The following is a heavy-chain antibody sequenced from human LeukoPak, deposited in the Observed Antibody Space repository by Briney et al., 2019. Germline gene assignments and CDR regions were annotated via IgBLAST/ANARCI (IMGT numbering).Heavy chain of an antibody. J-gene: IGHJ4*02. Sequence: GGSLRLSCAASGFTFSDYYMSWIRQAPGKGLEWVSYISSSGSTLYYADSVKGRITISRDNAKNSLYLQMNSLRAEDTAVYYCARRRYDWNAIDYWGQGTLVTVSS. D-gene: IGHD1-20*01. CDR2: ISSSGSTL. CDR3: ARRRYDWNAIDY. CDR1: GFTFSDYY. V-gene: IGHV3-11*01.